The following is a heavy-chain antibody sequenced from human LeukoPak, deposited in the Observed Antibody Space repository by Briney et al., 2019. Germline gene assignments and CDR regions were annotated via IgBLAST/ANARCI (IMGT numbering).Heavy chain of an antibody. CDR1: GGSISSGGYY. V-gene: IGHV4-31*03. Sequence: SQTLSLTCTVSGGSISSGGYYWSWIRQHPGKGLEWIGYIYYSGSTYYNPSLKSRVTISVDTSKNQFSLKLSSVTAGDTAVYYCARGGWSTVATNDIDYWGQGTLVTVSS. CDR3: ARGGWSTVATNDIDY. D-gene: IGHD5-12*01. J-gene: IGHJ4*02. CDR2: IYYSGST.